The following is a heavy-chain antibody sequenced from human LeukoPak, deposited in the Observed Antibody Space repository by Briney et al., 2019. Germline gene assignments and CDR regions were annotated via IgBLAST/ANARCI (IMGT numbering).Heavy chain of an antibody. J-gene: IGHJ6*03. D-gene: IGHD5-18*01. CDR2: IYYSGST. CDR3: ARVGYSYGYTIGYYYYMDV. Sequence: PSETPSLTCTVSGGSISSYYWSWIRQPAGKGLEWIGYIYYSGSTNYNPSLKSRVTISVDTSKNQFSLKLSSVTATDTAVYYCARVGYSYGYTIGYYYYMDVWGKGTTVTVSS. V-gene: IGHV4-59*01. CDR1: GGSISSYY.